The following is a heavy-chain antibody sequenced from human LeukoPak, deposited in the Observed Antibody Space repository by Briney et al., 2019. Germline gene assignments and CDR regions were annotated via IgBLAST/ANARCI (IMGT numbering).Heavy chain of an antibody. CDR1: GGSISSFY. Sequence: PSETLSLTCTVSGGSISSFYWSWIRQPPGKGLEWIGYISYSGSTNYNPSLKSRVTIPVDTSKTQFSLKLSSVTAADTAVYYCAREQSHGYNSRAFDNWGQGTLVTVSS. CDR2: ISYSGST. CDR3: AREQSHGYNSRAFDN. D-gene: IGHD5-24*01. J-gene: IGHJ4*02. V-gene: IGHV4-59*01.